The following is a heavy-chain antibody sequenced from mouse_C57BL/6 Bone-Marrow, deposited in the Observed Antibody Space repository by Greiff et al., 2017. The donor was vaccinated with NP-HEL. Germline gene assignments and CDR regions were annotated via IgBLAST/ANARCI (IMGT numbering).Heavy chain of an antibody. Sequence: EVQRVESEGGLVQPGSSMKLSCTASGFTFSDYYMAWVRQVPEKGLEWVANINYDGSSTYYLDSLKSRFIISRDNAKNILYLQMSSLKSEDTATYYCARVITTVVEVYFDVWGTGTTVTVSS. CDR1: GFTFSDYY. CDR2: INYDGSST. J-gene: IGHJ1*03. D-gene: IGHD1-1*01. CDR3: ARVITTVVEVYFDV. V-gene: IGHV5-16*01.